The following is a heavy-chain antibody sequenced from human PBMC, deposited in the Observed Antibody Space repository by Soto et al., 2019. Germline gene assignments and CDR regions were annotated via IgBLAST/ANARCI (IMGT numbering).Heavy chain of an antibody. Sequence: GGSLRLSCAASGFTFSSYGMHWVRQAPGKGLEWVAVISYDGSNKYYADSVKGRFTISRDNSKNTLYLQMNSLRAEDTAVYYCAKDSLHSSSWPRTVSLHYYYGMDVWGQGTTVTVSS. CDR1: GFTFSSYG. D-gene: IGHD6-13*01. J-gene: IGHJ6*02. V-gene: IGHV3-30*18. CDR3: AKDSLHSSSWPRTVSLHYYYGMDV. CDR2: ISYDGSNK.